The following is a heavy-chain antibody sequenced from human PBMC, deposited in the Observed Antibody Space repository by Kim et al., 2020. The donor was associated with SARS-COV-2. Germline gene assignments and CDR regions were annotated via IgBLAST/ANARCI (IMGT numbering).Heavy chain of an antibody. Sequence: GGSLRLSCAASGFTFSSCPMHWVRRAPGKGLEWVAVISYDGTNIYYADSVKGRFTISRDNSMNTLYLQTNSLRPEDTAVYYCAREDGYIYETYPGIAYWG. CDR1: GFTFSSCP. CDR3: AREDGYIYETYPGIAY. D-gene: IGHD5-18*01. V-gene: IGHV3-30-3*01. J-gene: IGHJ4*01. CDR2: ISYDGTNI.